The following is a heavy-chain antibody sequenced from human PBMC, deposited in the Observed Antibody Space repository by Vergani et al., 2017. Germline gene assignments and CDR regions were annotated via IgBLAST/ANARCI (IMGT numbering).Heavy chain of an antibody. CDR1: GFTFDDYT. CDR3: AKDISCSSTSCYERGLYYYYGMDV. V-gene: IGHV3-43*01. Sequence: EVQLVESGGVVVQPGGSLRLSCAASGFTFDDYTMHWVRQAPGKGLEWVSLISWDGGSTYYADSVKGRFTISRDNSKNSLYLQMNSLRTEDTALYYCAKDISCSSTSCYERGLYYYYGMDVWGQGTTVTVSS. J-gene: IGHJ6*02. D-gene: IGHD2-2*01. CDR2: ISWDGGST.